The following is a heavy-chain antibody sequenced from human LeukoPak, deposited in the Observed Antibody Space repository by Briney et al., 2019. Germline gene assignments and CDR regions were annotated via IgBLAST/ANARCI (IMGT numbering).Heavy chain of an antibody. D-gene: IGHD3-22*01. CDR2: IGSDGNEK. V-gene: IGHV3-30*02. CDR3: AQEMGRRGFFDY. CDR1: GFTFSTYG. J-gene: IGHJ4*02. Sequence: PGGSLRLSCAASGFTFSTYGMQRVRQAPGKGLEWVTFIGSDGNEKYYADSVKGRFTISRGNSRSTLYLQMNSLRVEDTAVYYCAQEMGRRGFFDYWGQGTLVTVSS.